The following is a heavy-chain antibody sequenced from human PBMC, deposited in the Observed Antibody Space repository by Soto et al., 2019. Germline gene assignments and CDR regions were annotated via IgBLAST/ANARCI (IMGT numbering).Heavy chain of an antibody. D-gene: IGHD2-2*01. V-gene: IGHV5-51*01. CDR3: ARSASYCSRTSCHFNY. CDR1: GYIFPSKW. J-gene: IGHJ4*02. Sequence: AGESLKISCKASGYIFPSKWIGWVRPMPGKGLEWMGVIYPADSDTRYSPSFQGQVTISVDKSVSTAYLHWRSLKASDTAMYYCARSASYCSRTSCHFNYWGQGTL. CDR2: IYPADSDT.